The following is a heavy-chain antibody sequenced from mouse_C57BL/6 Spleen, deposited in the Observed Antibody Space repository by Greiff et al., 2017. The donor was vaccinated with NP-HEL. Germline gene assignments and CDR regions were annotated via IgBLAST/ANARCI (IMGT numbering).Heavy chain of an antibody. V-gene: IGHV5-17*01. CDR1: GFTFSDYG. J-gene: IGHJ3*01. CDR3: ARPYYYGSSPLAY. Sequence: EVHLVESGGGLVKPGGSLKLSCAASGFTFSDYGMHWVRQAPEKGLEWVAYISSGSSTIYYADTVKGRFTISRDNAKNTLFLQMTSRRSEDTAMYYCARPYYYGSSPLAYWGQGTLVTVAA. D-gene: IGHD1-1*01. CDR2: ISSGSSTI.